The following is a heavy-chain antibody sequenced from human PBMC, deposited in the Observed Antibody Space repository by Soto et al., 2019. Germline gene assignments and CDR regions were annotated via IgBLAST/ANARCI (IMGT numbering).Heavy chain of an antibody. J-gene: IGHJ6*02. Sequence: PSETLSLTCTVSGGSISRSSYYWGWIRQPPGKGLEWIGSIYYSGSTYYNPSLKSRVTISVDTSKNQFSLKLSSVTAADTAVYYCAGQPTAGSYYDLGSYYYYYAMDVWGQGTTVTVSS. CDR2: IYYSGST. CDR1: GGSISRSSYY. V-gene: IGHV4-39*01. CDR3: AGQPTAGSYYDLGSYYYYYAMDV. D-gene: IGHD3-10*01.